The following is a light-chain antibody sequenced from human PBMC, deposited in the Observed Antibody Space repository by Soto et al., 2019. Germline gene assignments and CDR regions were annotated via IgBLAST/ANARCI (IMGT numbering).Light chain of an antibody. Sequence: SVLPQPASVSGSPGESILISCTGSSRDIGAYDHVSWYQHHPGRAPKVIIFEVNDRASGVSHRFSGSKSGHTASLTISGLQAEDEADYYCCSYTGTKSPWVFGGGTKVTVL. J-gene: IGLJ3*02. CDR1: SRDIGAYDH. CDR2: EVN. V-gene: IGLV2-14*01. CDR3: CSYTGTKSPWV.